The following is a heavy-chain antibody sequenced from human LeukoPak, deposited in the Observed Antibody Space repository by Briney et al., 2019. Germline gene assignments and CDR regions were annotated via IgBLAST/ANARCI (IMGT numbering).Heavy chain of an antibody. Sequence: VASVKVSCKASGYTFTSYGISWVRQAPGQGLEWMGWISAYNGNTNYAQKLQGRVTMTTDTSTSTAYMELRSLRSDDTAVYYCARDVDTIQRGAFDIWGQGTMVTVSS. J-gene: IGHJ3*02. D-gene: IGHD2-21*01. V-gene: IGHV1-18*01. CDR3: ARDVDTIQRGAFDI. CDR1: GYTFTSYG. CDR2: ISAYNGNT.